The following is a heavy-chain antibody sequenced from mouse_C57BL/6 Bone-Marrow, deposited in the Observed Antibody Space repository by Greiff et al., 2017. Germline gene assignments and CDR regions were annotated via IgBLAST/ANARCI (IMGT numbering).Heavy chain of an antibody. V-gene: IGHV2-6*01. D-gene: IGHD4-1*01. CDR2: IWGVGST. CDR1: GFSLTSYG. Sequence: QVQLQQSGPGLVAPSQSLSITCTVSGFSLTSYGVDWVRQSPGKGLEWLGVIWGVGSTNYNSALNSRLSISKDNSKSQVFLKMNSLQTDDTAMYYCASDLGRGFAYWGQGTLVTVSA. J-gene: IGHJ3*01. CDR3: ASDLGRGFAY.